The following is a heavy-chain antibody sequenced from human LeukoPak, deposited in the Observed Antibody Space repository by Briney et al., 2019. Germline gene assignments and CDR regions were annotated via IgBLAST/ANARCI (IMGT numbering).Heavy chain of an antibody. Sequence: GGSLRLSCAASGFTFSNYWMHWVRQAPGMGLVWVSRIYTDGSSTNYADSVKGRFTISRDNAKNTLYLQMNSLRAEDTAVYYCARGASNRFDYWGQGTLVTVSS. CDR3: ARGASNRFDY. D-gene: IGHD1-14*01. J-gene: IGHJ4*02. CDR1: GFTFSNYW. CDR2: IYTDGSST. V-gene: IGHV3-74*01.